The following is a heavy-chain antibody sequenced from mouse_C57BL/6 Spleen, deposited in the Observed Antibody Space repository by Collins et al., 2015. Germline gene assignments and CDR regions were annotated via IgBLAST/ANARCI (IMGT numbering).Heavy chain of an antibody. V-gene: IGHV1-81*01. D-gene: IGHD4-1*01. Sequence: QVQLQQSGAELARPGASVKLSCKASGYTFTSYGISWVKQRTGQGLEWIGEIYPRSVNPHYNGKFRGKATLTADKSSSTAYMEVRSLTSEDSAVYFCARWERTMDYWGQGTSVTVSS. CDR1: GYTFTSYG. CDR2: IYPRSVNP. J-gene: IGHJ4*01. CDR3: ARWERTMDY.